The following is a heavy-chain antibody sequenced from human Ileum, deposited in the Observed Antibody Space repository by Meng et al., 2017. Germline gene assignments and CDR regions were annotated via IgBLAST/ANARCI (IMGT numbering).Heavy chain of an antibody. D-gene: IGHD3-16*01. V-gene: IGHV3-48*03. CDR1: GFTFSSYE. J-gene: IGHJ5*01. Sequence: GEYLKISCAASGFTFSSYEMNWVRQAPGQGLEWVSYISSSGSTIYYADSVKGRFTISRDNAKNSLYLQMNSLSAEDTAVYYCATVGGANWYDYWGQGTLVTVSS. CDR3: ATVGGANWYDY. CDR2: ISSSGSTI.